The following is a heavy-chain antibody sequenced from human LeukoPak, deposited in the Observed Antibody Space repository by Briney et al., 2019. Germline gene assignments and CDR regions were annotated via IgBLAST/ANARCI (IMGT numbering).Heavy chain of an antibody. V-gene: IGHV4-34*01. CDR2: INHSGST. CDR3: ARSIAVAGTGFDY. D-gene: IGHD6-19*01. CDR1: GGSFSGYY. Sequence: SETLSLTCAVYGGSFSGYYWSWIRQPPGKGLEWIGEINHSGSTNYNPSLKSRVTISVDTSKNQFSLKLSSMTAADTAVYYCARSIAVAGTGFDYWGQGTLVTVSS. J-gene: IGHJ4*02.